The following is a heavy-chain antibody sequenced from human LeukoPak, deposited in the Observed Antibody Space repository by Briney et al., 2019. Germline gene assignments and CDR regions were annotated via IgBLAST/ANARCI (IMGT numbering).Heavy chain of an antibody. CDR3: AREGCSGGSCRYDP. V-gene: IGHV1-8*01. CDR1: GYTFTSYD. Sequence: GSVKVSYKASGYTFTSYDINWVRQATGQGLEWMGWMNPNSGNTGYAQKFQGRVTMTRNTSISTAYMELSSLRSEDTAVYYCAREGCSGGSCRYDPWGQGTLVTVSS. D-gene: IGHD2-15*01. CDR2: MNPNSGNT. J-gene: IGHJ5*02.